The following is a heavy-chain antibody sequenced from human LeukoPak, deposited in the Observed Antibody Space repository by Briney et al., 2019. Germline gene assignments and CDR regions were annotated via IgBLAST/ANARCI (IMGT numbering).Heavy chain of an antibody. CDR2: ISGSGGST. CDR3: ASAPYYYYGMDV. J-gene: IGHJ6*02. CDR1: GFTFSSYA. Sequence: GGSLRLSCAASGFTFSSYAMSWVRQAPGKGLEWVSAISGSGGSTYYADSVKGRFTISRDNSKNTLYLQMNSLSAEDTAVYYCASAPYYYYGMDVWGQGTTVTVSS. V-gene: IGHV3-23*01.